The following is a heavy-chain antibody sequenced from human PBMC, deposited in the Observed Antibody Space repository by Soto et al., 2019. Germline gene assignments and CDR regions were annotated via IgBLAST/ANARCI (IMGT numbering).Heavy chain of an antibody. D-gene: IGHD6-13*01. CDR1: GFTFSSYA. J-gene: IGHJ4*02. V-gene: IGHV3-23*01. Sequence: GGSLRLSCAASGFTFSSYAMSWVRQAPGKGLEWVSAISGSGGSTYYADSVKGRFTISRDNSKNTLYLQMNSLRAEDTAVYYCAKAGGVAAAGTPFLFDYWGQGTLVTVSS. CDR3: AKAGGVAAAGTPFLFDY. CDR2: ISGSGGST.